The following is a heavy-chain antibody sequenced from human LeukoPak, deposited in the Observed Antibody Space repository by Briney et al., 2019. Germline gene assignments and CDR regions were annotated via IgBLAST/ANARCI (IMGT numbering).Heavy chain of an antibody. Sequence: ASVKVSCKASGYTFTSYAMNWVRQAPGQGLEWMGWINTNTGNPTYAQGFTGRFVFSLDTSVSTAYLQISSLKAEDTAVYYCARGGYDSSGYLEYYFDDWGQGTLDTVSS. D-gene: IGHD3-22*01. CDR3: ARGGYDSSGYLEYYFDD. CDR1: GYTFTSYA. J-gene: IGHJ4*02. CDR2: INTNTGNP. V-gene: IGHV7-4-1*02.